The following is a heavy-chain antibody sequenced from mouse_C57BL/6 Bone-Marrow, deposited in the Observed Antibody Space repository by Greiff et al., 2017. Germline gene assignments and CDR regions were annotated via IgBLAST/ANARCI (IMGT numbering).Heavy chain of an antibody. V-gene: IGHV1-9*01. Sequence: VQLQQSGAELMKPGASVKLSCKATGYTFTGYWLEWVKQRPGHGLEWIGEILPGSGSTNYNEKFKGKATFTADTSSNTAYMQLSSLTTEDSAIYYCARLKDYYGSRTGYFDVWGTGTTVTVSS. D-gene: IGHD1-1*01. CDR3: ARLKDYYGSRTGYFDV. CDR1: GYTFTGYW. J-gene: IGHJ1*03. CDR2: ILPGSGST.